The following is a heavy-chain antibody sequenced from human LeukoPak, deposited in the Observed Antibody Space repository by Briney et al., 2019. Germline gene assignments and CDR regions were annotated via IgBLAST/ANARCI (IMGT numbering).Heavy chain of an antibody. Sequence: PGGSLRLSCAASGFSFSDYAIYWVRQAPGKGLEWVAVISYDGSNKYYTDSVKGRFTISRDNSKNTLYLQMNSLRAEDTAVYYCARPLMYYYGSETYFWFDPWGQGTLVTVSS. V-gene: IGHV3-30*12. CDR2: ISYDGSNK. CDR1: GFSFSDYA. J-gene: IGHJ5*02. D-gene: IGHD3-10*01. CDR3: ARPLMYYYGSETYFWFDP.